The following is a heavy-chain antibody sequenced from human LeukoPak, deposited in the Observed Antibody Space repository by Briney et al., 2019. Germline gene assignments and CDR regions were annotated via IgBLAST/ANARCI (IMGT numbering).Heavy chain of an antibody. CDR1: GFTFSSYW. CDR3: ARGEWFGELYY. D-gene: IGHD3-10*01. Sequence: PGGSLRLSCAASGFTFSSYWMHWVRQAPGKGLEWVSYISSSGSTIYYADSVKGRFTISRDNAKNSLYLQMNSLRAEDTAVYYCARGEWFGELYYWGQGTLVTVSS. V-gene: IGHV3-48*04. J-gene: IGHJ4*02. CDR2: ISSSGSTI.